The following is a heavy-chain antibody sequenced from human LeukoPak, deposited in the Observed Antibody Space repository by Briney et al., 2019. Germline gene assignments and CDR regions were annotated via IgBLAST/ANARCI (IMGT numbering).Heavy chain of an antibody. V-gene: IGHV4-31*03. CDR3: AREVWNIRNPGAWLDP. D-gene: IGHD1/OR15-1a*01. CDR2: IFYTGST. CDR1: GGSISSGDYS. Sequence: SQTLSLTCTVSGGSISSGDYSWSWIRQHPGKGREWIGYIFYTGSTYYNPSLKSRLTISVDTSKNQFSLKLSSVTAADTAVYYCAREVWNIRNPGAWLDPWGQGSLVIVSS. J-gene: IGHJ5*02.